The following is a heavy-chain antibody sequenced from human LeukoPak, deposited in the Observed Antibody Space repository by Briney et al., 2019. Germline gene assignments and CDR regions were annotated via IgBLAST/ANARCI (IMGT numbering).Heavy chain of an antibody. J-gene: IGHJ5*02. CDR2: IYTSGST. CDR3: ARDQTTYYYDSSGYINWFDP. V-gene: IGHV4-61*02. D-gene: IGHD3-22*01. Sequence: SETLSLTCTVSGGSISSSSYYWGWIRQPAGKGLEWIGRIYTSGSTNYNPSLKSRVTISVDTSKNQFSLKLSSVTAADTAVYYCARDQTTYYYDSSGYINWFDPWGQGTLVTVSS. CDR1: GGSISSSSYY.